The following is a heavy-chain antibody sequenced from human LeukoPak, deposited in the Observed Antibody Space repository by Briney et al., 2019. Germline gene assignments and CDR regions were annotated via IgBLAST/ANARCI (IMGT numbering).Heavy chain of an antibody. CDR1: GYTLSELS. CDR2: FDPEDGET. D-gene: IGHD5-18*01. J-gene: IGHJ3*01. Sequence: ASVKVSCKVSGYTLSELSMHWVRQAPGRGREWMGGFDPEDGETIYAQKFQGRVTMTEDTSTDTAYMELSSLRSEDTAVYYCATDLDTAMAQSWGQGTMVTVSS. CDR3: ATDLDTAMAQS. V-gene: IGHV1-24*01.